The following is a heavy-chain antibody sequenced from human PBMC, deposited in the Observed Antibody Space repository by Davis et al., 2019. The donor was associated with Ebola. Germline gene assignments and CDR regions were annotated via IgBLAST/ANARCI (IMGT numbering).Heavy chain of an antibody. CDR3: ARNTSGFGYFDH. V-gene: IGHV4-59*08. CDR2: IHYSGST. Sequence: PSETLSLTCTVSGGSISSYYWSWIRQPPGKGLEWTGHIHYSGSTYYNPSFKSRLIISVDTSTNQFSLKLTSVSAADTAVYYCARNTSGFGYFDHWGQGTLVIVSA. CDR1: GGSISSYY. J-gene: IGHJ4*02. D-gene: IGHD6-19*01.